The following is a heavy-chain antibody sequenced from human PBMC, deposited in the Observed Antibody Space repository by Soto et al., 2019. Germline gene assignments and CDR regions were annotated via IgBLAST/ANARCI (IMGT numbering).Heavy chain of an antibody. D-gene: IGHD3-10*02. CDR2: IWYDGNTS. V-gene: IGHV3-33*01. Sequence: PERSLRLSCLASGFTFSTYGMHWVRQAPGKGLEWVGPIWYDGNTSYYEGSIKGRFALSRDNSKSTLFLNMNPLTAEDTATYYCARDRGYSDNYVFDLWGLCTLVTVSS. CDR1: GFTFSTYG. J-gene: IGHJ4*02. CDR3: ARDRGYSDNYVFDL.